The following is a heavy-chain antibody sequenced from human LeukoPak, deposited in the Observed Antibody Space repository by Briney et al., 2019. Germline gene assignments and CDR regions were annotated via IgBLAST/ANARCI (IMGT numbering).Heavy chain of an antibody. CDR2: INPGDSDT. CDR1: GYSFTSYW. J-gene: IGHJ1*01. D-gene: IGHD6-13*01. CDR3: ARLPDSGSSWYGEYFQH. V-gene: IGHV5-51*01. Sequence: GESLKISCKGSGYSFTSYWIGWVRQMPGKGLEWMGIINPGDSDTRYSPSFQGQVTISADKSISTAYLQWSSLKASDTAMYYCARLPDSGSSWYGEYFQHWGQGTLVTVSS.